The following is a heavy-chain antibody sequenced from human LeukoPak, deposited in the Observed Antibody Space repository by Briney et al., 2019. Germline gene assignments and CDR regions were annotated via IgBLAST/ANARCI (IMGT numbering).Heavy chain of an antibody. J-gene: IGHJ4*02. Sequence: SQTLSLTCAISGDSVSSNSVAWNWIRQSPSRGLEWLGRTYYRSKWYSDYAVSVKSRITINPDPSKNQFSLQLNSVTPEDTAVYYCARTPSDTAMVDCWGQGTLVTVSS. V-gene: IGHV6-1*01. D-gene: IGHD5-18*01. CDR2: TYYRSKWYS. CDR3: ARTPSDTAMVDC. CDR1: GDSVSSNSVA.